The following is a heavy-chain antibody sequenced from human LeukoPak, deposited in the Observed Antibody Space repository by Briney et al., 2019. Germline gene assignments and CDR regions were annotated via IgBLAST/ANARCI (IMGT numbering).Heavy chain of an antibody. D-gene: IGHD6-19*01. CDR3: ARAGRSSGWPNFDY. Sequence: LGGSLRLSCAGSRFTVRRNYISWVRQAPGKGLGWVSVIYSGGSTYYAASVKGRFTISRDNSKNTLYLQMNSLSPEDTAVYYCARAGRSSGWPNFDYWGQGTLVTVSS. J-gene: IGHJ4*02. CDR2: IYSGGST. CDR1: RFTVRRNY. V-gene: IGHV3-53*01.